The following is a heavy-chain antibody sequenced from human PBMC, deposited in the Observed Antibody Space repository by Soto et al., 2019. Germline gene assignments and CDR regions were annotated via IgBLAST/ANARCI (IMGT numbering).Heavy chain of an antibody. V-gene: IGHV4-4*02. CDR2: IYHSGST. CDR1: GGSISSSNW. J-gene: IGHJ6*02. CDR3: AGTHSSGGYRRRYYGMDV. Sequence: SETLSLTCAVSGGSISSSNWWSWVHQPPGKGLEWIGEIYHSGSTNYNPSLKSRVTISVDKSKNQFSLKLSSVTAADTAVYYCAGTHSSGGYRRRYYGMDVWGQWTTVSVSS. D-gene: IGHD6-19*01.